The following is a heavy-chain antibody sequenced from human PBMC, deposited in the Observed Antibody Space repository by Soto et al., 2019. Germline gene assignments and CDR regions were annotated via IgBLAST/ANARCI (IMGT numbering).Heavy chain of an antibody. CDR1: GGSISSFAYY. D-gene: IGHD3-10*01. Sequence: LSLTCTVSGGSISSFAYYWGWIRQPPGKGLEWIGTVYYNENTYYNPSLKSRVTISVDTAKNQFSLNLRSVTAADTAIYFCARRERYYGSPGWFDPWGQGTLVTVSS. V-gene: IGHV4-39*01. CDR3: ARRERYYGSPGWFDP. J-gene: IGHJ5*02. CDR2: VYYNENT.